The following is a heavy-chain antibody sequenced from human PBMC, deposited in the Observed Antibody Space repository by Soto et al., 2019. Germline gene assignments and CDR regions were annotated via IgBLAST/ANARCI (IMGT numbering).Heavy chain of an antibody. V-gene: IGHV3-7*05. J-gene: IGHJ4*02. CDR3: ARFFLETAMETFLY. CDR2: IKQDGSEK. Sequence: PGGSLRLSCAASGFTFISYSMSWVRQAPWKGLEWVANIKQDGSEKYYVDSVKGRFTISRDNAKNSLYLQMNSLRAEDTAVYYCARFFLETAMETFLYSCQGPLVSVS. D-gene: IGHD5-18*01. CDR1: GFTFISYS.